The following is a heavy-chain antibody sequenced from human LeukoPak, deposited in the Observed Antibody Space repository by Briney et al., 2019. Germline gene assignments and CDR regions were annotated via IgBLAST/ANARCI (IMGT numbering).Heavy chain of an antibody. D-gene: IGHD3-3*01. CDR1: GFTFSSYG. J-gene: IGHJ4*02. Sequence: GVSLRLSCAASGFTFSSYGMHWVRQAPGKGLEWVAVISYDGSNKYYADSVKGRFTISRDNSKNTLYLQMDSLRAEDTAVYYCARDRAWNYFDYWGQGTLVTVSS. CDR2: ISYDGSNK. CDR3: ARDRAWNYFDY. V-gene: IGHV3-30*03.